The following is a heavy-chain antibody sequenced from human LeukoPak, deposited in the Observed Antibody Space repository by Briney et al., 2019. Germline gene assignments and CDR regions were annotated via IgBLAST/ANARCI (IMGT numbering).Heavy chain of an antibody. CDR2: IYWDDDK. V-gene: IGHV2-5*02. Sequence: SGPTLLKSTPTLTLTCTFSGFSLRTRGVGVGWIRQSPGKPLEWLSVIYWDDDKRYSPSLKPRLTITKDTSKNQVVLTMTKMNPVDTGTYFCVHTLLSGWAIRFFDYWGQGTLVTVSS. J-gene: IGHJ4*02. CDR3: VHTLLSGWAIRFFDY. CDR1: GFSLRTRGVG. D-gene: IGHD6-19*01.